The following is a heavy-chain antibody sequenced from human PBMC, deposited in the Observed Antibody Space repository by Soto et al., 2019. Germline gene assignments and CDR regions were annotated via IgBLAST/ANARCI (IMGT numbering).Heavy chain of an antibody. CDR3: AVACDYDLRTFDH. CDR2: IYWDDDK. CDR1: GFSLSTYHMG. V-gene: IGHV2-5*02. Sequence: QITLKESGPTLVRPAQTLTLTCDFSGFSLSTYHMGVAWIRQPPGKALEWLALIYWDDDKRYSPSLKDRLAISKDTSSNQVVLTITNMDTGDTATYFCAVACDYDLRTFDHWCPGTLVTVSS. J-gene: IGHJ4*01. D-gene: IGHD4-17*01.